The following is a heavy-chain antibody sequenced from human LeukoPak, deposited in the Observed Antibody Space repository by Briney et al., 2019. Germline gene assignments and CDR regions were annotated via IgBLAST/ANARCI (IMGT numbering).Heavy chain of an antibody. CDR2: ISYDAINK. Sequence: GGSLRLSCAASGFTFSSYAMSWVRQAPGKGLEWVAVISYDAINKYYADSVKGRFTISRDNSKNTLYLQMNSLRAEDTAVYYCAKGYCSSTSCLKTDWGQGALVTVSS. CDR1: GFTFSSYA. CDR3: AKGYCSSTSCLKTD. J-gene: IGHJ4*02. V-gene: IGHV3-30*18. D-gene: IGHD2-2*01.